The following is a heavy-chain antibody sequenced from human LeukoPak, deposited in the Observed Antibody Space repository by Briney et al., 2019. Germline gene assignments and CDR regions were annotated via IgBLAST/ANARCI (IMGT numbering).Heavy chain of an antibody. J-gene: IGHJ4*02. CDR2: INPSGGTT. V-gene: IGHV1-46*01. CDR3: VRDMGSGWYYFDY. D-gene: IGHD6-19*01. Sequence: ASVKVSCKASGYTFTNHYMHWVRQAPGEGLEWMGTINPSGGTTTYAQKFQGRVTVTRETSTSTVYMDLSSLRSEDTAVYYCVRDMGSGWYYFDYWGQGTLVTVSS. CDR1: GYTFTNHY.